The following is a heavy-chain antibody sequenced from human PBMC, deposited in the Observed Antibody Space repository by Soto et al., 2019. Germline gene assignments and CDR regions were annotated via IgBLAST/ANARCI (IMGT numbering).Heavy chain of an antibody. CDR3: AKDYSSEYWYFDL. J-gene: IGHJ2*01. CDR2: ISYDGSNK. CDR1: GFTFNSYV. V-gene: IGHV3-30*18. D-gene: IGHD6-19*01. Sequence: AGSLRLSCAASGFTFNSYVMHGVRQAPGKGLEWVAVISYDGSNKYYADSVKGRFTISRDNSKNTLYLQMNSLRAEDTAVYYCAKDYSSEYWYFDLWGHGTLVTVSS.